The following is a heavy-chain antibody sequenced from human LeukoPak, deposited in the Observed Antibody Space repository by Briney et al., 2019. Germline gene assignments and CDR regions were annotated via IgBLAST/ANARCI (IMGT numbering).Heavy chain of an antibody. J-gene: IGHJ4*02. Sequence: ASVKVSCKASGYTFINFAINWGRQAPGQRPEWMGWINAGNGNTKYSQKFQGRVTITRDTSASAAYMELSSLTSEDTAVYYCARGPRAAADDYWGQGTLVTVSS. CDR2: INAGNGNT. CDR1: GYTFINFA. D-gene: IGHD6-13*01. CDR3: ARGPRAAADDY. V-gene: IGHV1-3*01.